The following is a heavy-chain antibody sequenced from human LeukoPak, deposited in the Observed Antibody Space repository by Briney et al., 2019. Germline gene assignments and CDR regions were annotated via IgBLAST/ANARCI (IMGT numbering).Heavy chain of an antibody. V-gene: IGHV1-18*01. D-gene: IGHD3-10*01. CDR1: GYTFTDYD. CDR2: VSPYNGNT. J-gene: IGHJ4*02. Sequence: ASVKVSCKASGYTFTDYDITWVRQAPGQGLEWMGRVSPYNGNTYYSQRFQDRVIITKDTSTGTAYMDLRDLRTDDTAMYYCARNGRVRRVVKDLFEYWGQGTLVAVSS. CDR3: ARNGRVRRVVKDLFEY.